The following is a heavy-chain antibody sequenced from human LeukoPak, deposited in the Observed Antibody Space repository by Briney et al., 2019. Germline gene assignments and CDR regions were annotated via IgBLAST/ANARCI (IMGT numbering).Heavy chain of an antibody. CDR2: IYYSGST. Sequence: SETLSLTCTVSGGSISSYYWSWIRQPPGKGLEWIGYIYYSGSTNYNPSLKSRVTLSLDTSKSQFSLKLTSVTAADTAVYYCARHGGDTALAREYFDSWGQGTLVTVSS. CDR3: ARHGGDTALAREYFDS. J-gene: IGHJ4*02. V-gene: IGHV4-59*08. D-gene: IGHD5-18*01. CDR1: GGSISSYY.